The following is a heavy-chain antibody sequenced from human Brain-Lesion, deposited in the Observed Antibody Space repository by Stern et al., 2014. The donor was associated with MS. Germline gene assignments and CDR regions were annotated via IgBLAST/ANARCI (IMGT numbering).Heavy chain of an antibody. Sequence: QVQLVESGAEVKKPGASVKVSCKVSGYTLTELSMHWVRQAPGKGLEWMGGFDPDDGETIYAQKCQGRVTMTEDTSTDTAYMELSSLRSEDTAVYYCATDRDDFRSGYSAPTKGYGLDVWGQGTTVTVTS. CDR1: GYTLTELS. V-gene: IGHV1-24*01. J-gene: IGHJ6*02. D-gene: IGHD3-3*01. CDR2: FDPDDGET. CDR3: ATDRDDFRSGYSAPTKGYGLDV.